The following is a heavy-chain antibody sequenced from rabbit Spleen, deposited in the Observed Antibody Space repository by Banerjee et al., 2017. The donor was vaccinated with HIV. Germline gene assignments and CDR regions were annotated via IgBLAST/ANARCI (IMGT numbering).Heavy chain of an antibody. J-gene: IGHJ3*01. Sequence: QSLEESGGGLVQPGASLTLTCTAPGFTLSSYWMCWVRQAPGKGLEWIGCIIGGSSGITYYASWAKGRFTISKTSSTTVTLQMTSLTAADTATYFCARGASSSGYYSLWGQGTLVTVS. D-gene: IGHD1-1*01. CDR1: GFTLSSYW. CDR2: IIGGSSGIT. V-gene: IGHV1S40*01. CDR3: ARGASSSGYYSL.